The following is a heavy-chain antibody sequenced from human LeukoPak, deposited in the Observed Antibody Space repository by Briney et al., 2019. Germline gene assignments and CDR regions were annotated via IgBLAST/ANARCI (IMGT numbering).Heavy chain of an antibody. CDR2: IFSGGAT. D-gene: IGHD1-1*01. CDR1: GFTVSSKY. V-gene: IGHV3-66*01. CDR3: ARIWSPSGDLRQLKVGHYMDV. J-gene: IGHJ6*03. Sequence: PGGSLRLSCAASGFTVSSKYMSWVRQAPGKGLEWVSVIFSGGATFYADSVKGRFTISRDDSENTLFLQMNNLRAEDTAVYYCARIWSPSGDLRQLKVGHYMDVWGKGTTVTVSS.